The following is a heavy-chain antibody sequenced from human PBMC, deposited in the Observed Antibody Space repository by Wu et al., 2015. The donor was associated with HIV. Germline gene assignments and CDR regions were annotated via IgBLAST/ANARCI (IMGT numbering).Heavy chain of an antibody. CDR2: IIPIFGTA. Sequence: QVQVLQSEAELKKPGSSVKISCKVSDESFSNYPIHWVRQVPGQGLEWLGGIIPIFGTANYAQKFQGRVTITADESTSTAYMELSSLRSEDTAVYYCASEGGYSYGRDAFDIWGQGTMVTVSS. D-gene: IGHD5-18*01. V-gene: IGHV1-69*12. CDR3: ASEGGYSYGRDAFDI. CDR1: DESFSNYP. J-gene: IGHJ3*02.